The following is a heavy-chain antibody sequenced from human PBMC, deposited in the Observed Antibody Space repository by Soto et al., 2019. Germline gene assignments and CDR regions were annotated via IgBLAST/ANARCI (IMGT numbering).Heavy chain of an antibody. CDR2: IYYSGST. CDR1: GGSISSGDYY. Sequence: SETLSLTCTVSGGSISSGDYYWSWIRQPPGKGLEWIGYIYYSGSTYYNPSLKSRVTISVDTSKNQFSLKLSSVTAADTAVYYCATDYGSGSSWFDPWGQGTLVTVSS. J-gene: IGHJ5*02. D-gene: IGHD3-16*01. CDR3: ATDYGSGSSWFDP. V-gene: IGHV4-30-4*01.